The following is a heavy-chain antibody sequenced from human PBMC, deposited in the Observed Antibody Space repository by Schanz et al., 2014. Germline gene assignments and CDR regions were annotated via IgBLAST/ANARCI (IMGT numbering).Heavy chain of an antibody. D-gene: IGHD4-17*01. CDR2: ISDSGDST. J-gene: IGHJ4*02. CDR1: GFTFSSYG. V-gene: IGHV3-48*03. Sequence: VQLVESGGGVVQPGRSLRLSCAASGFTFSSYGMHWVRLAPGKGLEWVSDISDSGDSTHYADSVKGRFTISRDNAKKSLYLRMNSLRAEDTAVYDCARDAVTSVLTPGFYYWGQGTLVTVSS. CDR3: ARDAVTSVLTPGFYY.